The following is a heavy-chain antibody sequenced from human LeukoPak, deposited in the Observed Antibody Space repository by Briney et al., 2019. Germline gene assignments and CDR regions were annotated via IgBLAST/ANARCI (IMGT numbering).Heavy chain of an antibody. CDR2: IYTSGST. V-gene: IGHV4-4*07. CDR1: GGSISSYY. J-gene: IGHJ3*02. CDR3: ARGMYYYDSSGYGENAFDI. Sequence: SETLSLTCNVSGGSISSYYWSWIRQPAGKGLEWIGRIYTSGSTNYNPSLRSRVTISVDTSKNQFSLKLSSVTAADTAVYYCARGMYYYDSSGYGENAFDIWGQGTMVTVSS. D-gene: IGHD3-22*01.